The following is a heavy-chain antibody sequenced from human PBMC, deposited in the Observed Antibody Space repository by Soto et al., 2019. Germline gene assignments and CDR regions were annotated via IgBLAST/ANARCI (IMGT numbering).Heavy chain of an antibody. D-gene: IGHD2-15*01. Sequence: QVQLVESGGGVVQPGRSLRLSCSASGFTFSSYGMHWVRQAPGKGLEWVAVISYDGSNKYYADSVKGRFTISRDHSKNTLDLQMNSRRAEDTAVYYCAKGDSVVVVAATQEGGWGQGTLVTVSS. CDR3: AKGDSVVVVAATQEGG. V-gene: IGHV3-30*18. CDR2: ISYDGSNK. J-gene: IGHJ4*02. CDR1: GFTFSSYG.